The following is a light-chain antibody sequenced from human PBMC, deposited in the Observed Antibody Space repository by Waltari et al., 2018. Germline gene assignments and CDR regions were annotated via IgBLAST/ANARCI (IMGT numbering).Light chain of an antibody. J-gene: IGKJ1*01. CDR2: GAS. CDR1: QSVGWC. Sequence: EIVLTQSPGTLSLSPGEGTTLSCRSSQSVGWCLAWYQKKPGQAPRLVISGASSRATGIPDRFSGSGSGTDFSLTISRLEPEDFAVYYCQHYVRLPVTFGQGTKVEI. V-gene: IGKV3-20*01. CDR3: QHYVRLPVT.